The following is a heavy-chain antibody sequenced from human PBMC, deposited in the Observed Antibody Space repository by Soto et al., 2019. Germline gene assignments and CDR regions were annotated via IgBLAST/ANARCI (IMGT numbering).Heavy chain of an antibody. CDR2: MSGSGSST. Sequence: EVQLLESGGGLVQPGGSLRLSCAASGFSFSGYAMSWVRQAPGKGLEWVSAMSGSGSSTYYSDSVRGRFTISRDNSKNTLYLQMNSLRAEDTAVYFCAKVSMGYTGYDLDYWGQGTLVTVSP. J-gene: IGHJ4*02. CDR3: AKVSMGYTGYDLDY. D-gene: IGHD5-12*01. CDR1: GFSFSGYA. V-gene: IGHV3-23*01.